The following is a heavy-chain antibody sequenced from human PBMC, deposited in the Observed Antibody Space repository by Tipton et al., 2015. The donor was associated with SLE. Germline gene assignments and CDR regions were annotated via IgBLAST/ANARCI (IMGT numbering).Heavy chain of an antibody. D-gene: IGHD3-16*01. CDR2: ISFDGDDK. CDR3: ARSYPGYYYYMDV. J-gene: IGHJ6*03. CDR1: GFRFSSFA. Sequence: SLRLSCAASGFRFSSFAMHWVRQTPGKGLEWVAAISFDGDDKYYADSVKGRLAISRDNSQSTLYLQMNSLRAEDTAVYYCARSYPGYYYYMDVWGKGTTVTVSS. V-gene: IGHV3-30*09.